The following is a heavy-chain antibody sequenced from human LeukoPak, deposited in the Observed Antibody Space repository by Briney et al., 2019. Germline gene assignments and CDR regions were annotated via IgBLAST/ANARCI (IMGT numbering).Heavy chain of an antibody. D-gene: IGHD2-8*01. CDR3: AKDPDCTSGICHTFFDY. V-gene: IGHV3-7*03. CDR2: IKQDGSEK. CDR1: GFMFSSYW. Sequence: GGSLRLSCAASGFMFSSYWMSWVRQAPGKGLEWVANIKQDGSEKYYADSVKGRFTISRDNSKNTLYLQMNSLRAEDTAVYYCAKDPDCTSGICHTFFDYWGQGTLVTVSS. J-gene: IGHJ4*02.